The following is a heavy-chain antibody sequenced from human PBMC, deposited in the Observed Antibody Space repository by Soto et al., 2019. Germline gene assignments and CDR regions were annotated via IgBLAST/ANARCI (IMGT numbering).Heavy chain of an antibody. J-gene: IGHJ4*02. Sequence: GGSLRLSCAASGFTFNSYWIRRVRQAPGEGLVWVSRINGDGSTTNYADSVRGRFASSRDNAKNTLYLQMNSLRAEDTAVYYCARGGSGAFYLDSWGQGTLVTVSS. CDR2: INGDGSTT. D-gene: IGHD3-10*01. V-gene: IGHV3-74*01. CDR1: GFTFNSYW. CDR3: ARGGSGAFYLDS.